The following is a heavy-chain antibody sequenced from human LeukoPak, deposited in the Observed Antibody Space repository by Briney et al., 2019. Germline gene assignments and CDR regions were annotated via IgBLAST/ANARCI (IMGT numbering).Heavy chain of an antibody. Sequence: SETLSLTCTVSGGSISSYYWSWIRQPPGKGLEWIGYIYYRGNTNYNPSLKSRVTISVDMSKNQFPLKLSSVTAADTAVYYCRRGGYNYDSPPGDPFDYWGQGTLVTVSS. CDR3: RRGGYNYDSPPGDPFDY. J-gene: IGHJ4*02. CDR2: IYYRGNT. CDR1: GGSISSYY. V-gene: IGHV4-59*01. D-gene: IGHD5-18*01.